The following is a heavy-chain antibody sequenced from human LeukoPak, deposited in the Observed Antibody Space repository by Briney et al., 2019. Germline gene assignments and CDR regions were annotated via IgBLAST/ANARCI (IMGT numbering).Heavy chain of an antibody. CDR2: ISSSSSTI. D-gene: IGHD3-10*01. J-gene: IGHJ4*02. V-gene: IGHV3-48*02. CDR1: GFTFSSYS. CDR3: ARGLYGSGYYFDY. Sequence: GGSLRLSCAASGFTFSSYSMNWVRQAPGKGLEWVSYISSSSSTIYYADSVKGRFTISGDNAKNSLYLQMNSLRDEDTAVYYCARGLYGSGYYFDYWGQGTLVTVSS.